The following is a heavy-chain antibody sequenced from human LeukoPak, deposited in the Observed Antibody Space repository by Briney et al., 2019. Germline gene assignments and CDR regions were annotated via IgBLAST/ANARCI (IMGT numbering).Heavy chain of an antibody. Sequence: SQTLSLTCTVSGGSISSGDYYWSWIRQHPGKCLEWIGYISYSGTYYNPSLKSRVTISLDTSNNQFSLKLTSVTAEDTAVYYCTTFTITARFWTWGQGTLVTVSS. CDR3: TTFTITARFWT. D-gene: IGHD3-3*01. V-gene: IGHV4-31*03. CDR1: GGSISSGDYY. J-gene: IGHJ5*02. CDR2: ISYSGT.